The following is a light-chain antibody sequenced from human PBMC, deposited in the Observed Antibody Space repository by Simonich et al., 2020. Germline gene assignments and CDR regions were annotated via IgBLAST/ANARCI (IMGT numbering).Light chain of an antibody. CDR2: WAS. CDR1: QSVLYSSNNKNY. CDR3: QQYYSTPIT. J-gene: IGKJ5*01. Sequence: DIVMTQSPDSLAVSLGERATINYKSSQSVLYSSNNKNYLAWYQQKPGQPPNLLIYWASTRESGVPDRFRGSGSGTDFTLTISSLQAEDVAVYYCQQYYSTPITFGQGTRLEIK. V-gene: IGKV4-1*01.